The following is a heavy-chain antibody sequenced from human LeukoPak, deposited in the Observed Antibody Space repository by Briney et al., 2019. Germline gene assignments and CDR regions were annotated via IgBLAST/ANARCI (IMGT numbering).Heavy chain of an antibody. Sequence: PSETLSLTCTVSGGSISSSSYYWGWIRQPPGKGLEWIGSIYYSGSTYYNPSLKSRVTTSVDTSKNQFSLKLSSVTAADTAVYYCASGYDSSGYKLSDYWGQGTLVTVSS. D-gene: IGHD3-22*01. CDR3: ASGYDSSGYKLSDY. CDR1: GGSISSSSYY. V-gene: IGHV4-39*01. J-gene: IGHJ4*02. CDR2: IYYSGST.